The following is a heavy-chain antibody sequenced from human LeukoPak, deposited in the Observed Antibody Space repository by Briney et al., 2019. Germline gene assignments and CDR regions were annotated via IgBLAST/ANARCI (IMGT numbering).Heavy chain of an antibody. V-gene: IGHV3-23*01. CDR3: AKAGSSSWYEESDY. CDR2: ISGSDNST. Sequence: GGSLRLSCEGSGFTFSTSWMHWVRQAPGKGLDWVSSISGSDNSTYYANSVKGRFTISRDKSKNTLYLQMNSLRVEDTAVYYCAKAGSSSWYEESDYWGQGTLVTVSS. J-gene: IGHJ4*02. CDR1: GFTFSTSW. D-gene: IGHD6-13*01.